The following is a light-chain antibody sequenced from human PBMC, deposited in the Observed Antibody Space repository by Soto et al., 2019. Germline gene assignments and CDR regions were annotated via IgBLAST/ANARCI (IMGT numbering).Light chain of an antibody. CDR3: GSYTSSNTLV. CDR2: EVT. V-gene: IGLV2-14*03. CDR1: NSDIGGSNY. Sequence: QSALTQPASVSGSPGQSITISCTGTNSDIGGSNYVSWYQQHPGKAPKVMIYEVTNRPSGVSDRFSGSKSGNTASLTISGLQAEDEGNYYCGSYTSSNTLVFGGGTKLTVL. J-gene: IGLJ2*01.